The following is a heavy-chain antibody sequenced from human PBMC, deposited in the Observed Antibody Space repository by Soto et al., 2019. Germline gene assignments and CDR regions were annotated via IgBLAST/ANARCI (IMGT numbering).Heavy chain of an antibody. CDR2: IWYDGSNK. Sequence: PGGSLRLSCAASGFTFSSYGMHWVRQAPGKGLEWVAVIWYDGSNKYYADSVKGRFTISRDNSKNTLYLQMNSLRAEDTAVYYCASESGYYYYMDVWGKGTTVTVSS. J-gene: IGHJ6*03. CDR1: GFTFSSYG. V-gene: IGHV3-33*01. CDR3: ASESGYYYYMDV.